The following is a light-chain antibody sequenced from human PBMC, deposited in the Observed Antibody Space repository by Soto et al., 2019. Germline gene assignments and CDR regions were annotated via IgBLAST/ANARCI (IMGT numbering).Light chain of an antibody. CDR3: QSYDSSLSRV. CDR1: SSNIGAGYD. Sequence: QSVLTKPPSVSGAPGQRVTISCTGSSSNIGAGYDVHWYQQLPGTAPKLLIYGNSNRPSGVPDRFSGSKSGTSASLAITGLQAEDEADYYCQSYDSSLSRVFGGETKLTVL. CDR2: GNS. J-gene: IGLJ2*01. V-gene: IGLV1-40*01.